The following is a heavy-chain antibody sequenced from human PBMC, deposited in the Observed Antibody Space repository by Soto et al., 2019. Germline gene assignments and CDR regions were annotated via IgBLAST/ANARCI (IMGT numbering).Heavy chain of an antibody. V-gene: IGHV3-21*01. J-gene: IGHJ4*02. CDR3: ARGTAIAAAGTLFDY. Sequence: ETLSLTCTVSGGSISSSSYSMNWVRQAPGKGLEWVSSISSSSSYIYYADSVKGRFTISRDNAKNSLYLQMNSLRAEDTAVYYCARGTAIAAAGTLFDYWGQGTLVTVSS. CDR1: GGSISSSSYS. D-gene: IGHD6-13*01. CDR2: ISSSSSYI.